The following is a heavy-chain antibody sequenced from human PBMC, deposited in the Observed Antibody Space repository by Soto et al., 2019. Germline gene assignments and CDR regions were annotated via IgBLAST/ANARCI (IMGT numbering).Heavy chain of an antibody. CDR1: GFTFSSYG. V-gene: IGHV3-30*18. D-gene: IGHD6-19*01. CDR2: ISYDGSNK. CDR3: AKVESLCIAVAGTLDP. Sequence: QVQLVESGGGVVQPGRSLRLSCAASGFTFSSYGMHWVRQAPGKGLEWVAVISYDGSNKYYADSVKGRFTISRDNSKNTLYLQMNSLRAEDTAVYYCAKVESLCIAVAGTLDPWGQGTLVTVSS. J-gene: IGHJ5*02.